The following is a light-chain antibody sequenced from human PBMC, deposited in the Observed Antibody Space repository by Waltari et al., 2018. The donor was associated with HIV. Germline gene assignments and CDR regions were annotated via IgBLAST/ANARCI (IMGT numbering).Light chain of an antibody. J-gene: IGLJ2*01. CDR3: SSFTKDFTVI. V-gene: IGLV2-14*03. CDR2: EVD. CDR1: DSDFGYGNF. Sequence: SVVTQPASVSGFPGQSVTISCTGTDSDFGYGNFVSWYQQHPGKAPKFILFEVDGRASGVDDRFSCSKSGNTASLTISGLRTEDEANYYCSSFTKDFTVIFGGGTKVTIL.